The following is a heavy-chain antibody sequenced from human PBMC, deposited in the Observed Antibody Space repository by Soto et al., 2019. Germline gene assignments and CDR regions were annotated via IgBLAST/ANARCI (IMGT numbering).Heavy chain of an antibody. J-gene: IGHJ6*03. V-gene: IGHV3-13*01. CDR1: GFTFSSYD. CDR3: ARGVYWSSTSCYYMDV. CDR2: IGTAGDT. D-gene: IGHD2-2*01. Sequence: EVQLVESGGGLVQPGGSLRLSCAASGFTFSSYDMHWVRQATGKGLEWVSAIGTAGDTYYPGSVKGRFTISRENAKNSLYLQMTSLRAGDTAVYYCARGVYWSSTSCYYMDVWGKGTTVTVSS.